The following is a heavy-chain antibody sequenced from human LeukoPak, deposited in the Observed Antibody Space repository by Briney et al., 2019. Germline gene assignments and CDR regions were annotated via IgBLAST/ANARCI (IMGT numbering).Heavy chain of an antibody. CDR1: GGSISSYY. V-gene: IGHV4-59*01. CDR3: ARDRWSLAAATMSAVDN. Sequence: SETLPLTCTVSGGSISSYYWSWIRQPQGKGLEWIGYTYYSGSTYYNPSLKSRVTISVDTSKDQFSLRLSSVTPADTAVYYCARDRWSLAAATMSAVDNWGQGTLVTVSS. J-gene: IGHJ4*02. CDR2: TYYSGST. D-gene: IGHD6-13*01.